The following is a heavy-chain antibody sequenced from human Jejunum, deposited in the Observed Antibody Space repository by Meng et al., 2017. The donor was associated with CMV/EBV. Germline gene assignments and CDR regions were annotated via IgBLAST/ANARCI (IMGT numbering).Heavy chain of an antibody. CDR2: IQNDGNNI. V-gene: IGHV3-30*02. J-gene: IGHJ4*02. CDR3: AKDPGSTGWSYFDY. CDR1: GFTFSNYW. D-gene: IGHD6-19*01. Sequence: RVVSGVGLVQPGGSLRLSCAASGFTFSNYWMHWVRRAPGEGLEWVTVIQNDGNNIYYADSVKGRFTISRDNSKNTLYLQMNSLRPDDTAVYHCAKDPGSTGWSYFDYWGQGNLVTVSS.